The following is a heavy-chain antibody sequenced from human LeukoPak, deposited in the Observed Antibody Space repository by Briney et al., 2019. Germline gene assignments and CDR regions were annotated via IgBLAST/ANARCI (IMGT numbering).Heavy chain of an antibody. J-gene: IGHJ4*02. Sequence: GRSLRLSYAASGFTFSSYGMSSVRQAPGKGLECVSAISGSGGSTYYADSVKGRFTISRDNSKNTLYLQMNSLRAEDTAVYYCAKSESGYSYGYDYWGQGTLVTVSS. V-gene: IGHV3-23*01. D-gene: IGHD5-18*01. CDR2: ISGSGGST. CDR3: AKSESGYSYGYDY. CDR1: GFTFSSYG.